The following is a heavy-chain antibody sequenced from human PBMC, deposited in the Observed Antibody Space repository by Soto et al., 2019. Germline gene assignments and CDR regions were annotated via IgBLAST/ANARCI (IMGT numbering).Heavy chain of an antibody. V-gene: IGHV1-69*06. CDR1: GGIFSTYA. J-gene: IGHJ5*02. Sequence: QVQLMQSGAEVKKPGSSVKVSCKTSGGIFSTYAINWVRQAPGQGLEWMGGITPLFGSPVYAQKFQGRVTIPADTSTTTAYMELRNLRSDDTAVYYCARGDVGLRLYNWFGTGCQGTLVTVPS. CDR2: ITPLFGSP. CDR3: ARGDVGLRLYNWFGT. D-gene: IGHD1-26*01.